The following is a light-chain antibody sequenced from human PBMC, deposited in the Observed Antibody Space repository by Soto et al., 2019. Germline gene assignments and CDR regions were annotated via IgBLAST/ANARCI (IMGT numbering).Light chain of an antibody. J-gene: IGLJ1*01. Sequence: QSALLQPASVSGSPGQSITISCTGTSSDVGGHNCASWYQQHPGRAPKLMINDVSNRPSGVSNRFSGSKSGNTASLTISGLQAEDEADYYCSSCTSSSTFVFGTGTKLTVL. CDR2: DVS. V-gene: IGLV2-14*01. CDR3: SSCTSSSTFV. CDR1: SSDVGGHNC.